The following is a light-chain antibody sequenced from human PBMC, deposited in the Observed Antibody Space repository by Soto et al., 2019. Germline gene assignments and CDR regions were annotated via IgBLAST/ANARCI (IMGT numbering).Light chain of an antibody. CDR1: SSDVGGYNY. Sequence: QSVLTQPPSASGSPGQSVAISCTGTSSDVGGYNYVSWYQQHPGKAPKLMIYEVNKRPSGVPDRFSGSKSGNTASLTVSGLQAEDEADYYCSSYAGSSHVFGTGIKVTVL. CDR2: EVN. CDR3: SSYAGSSHV. V-gene: IGLV2-8*01. J-gene: IGLJ1*01.